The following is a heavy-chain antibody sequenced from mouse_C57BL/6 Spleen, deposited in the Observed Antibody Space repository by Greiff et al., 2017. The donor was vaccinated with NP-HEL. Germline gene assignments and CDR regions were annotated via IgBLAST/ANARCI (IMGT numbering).Heavy chain of an antibody. V-gene: IGHV1-22*01. CDR3: ACSPGSSYAMDY. D-gene: IGHD1-1*01. J-gene: IGHJ4*01. Sequence: EVQLQQSGPELVKPGASVKMSCKASGYTFTDYNMHWVKQSHGKSLEWIGYINPNNGGTSYNQKFKGKATLTVNKSSSTAYMELRSLTSEDSAVYYCACSPGSSYAMDYWGQGTSVTVSS. CDR1: GYTFTDYN. CDR2: INPNNGGT.